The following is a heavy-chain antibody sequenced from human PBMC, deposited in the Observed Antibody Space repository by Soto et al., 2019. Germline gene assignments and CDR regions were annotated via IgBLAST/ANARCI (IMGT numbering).Heavy chain of an antibody. CDR1: GFTFSSFA. CDR2: ISSSGGTT. CDR3: ARDYSYACDY. V-gene: IGHV3-23*01. D-gene: IGHD3-16*01. Sequence: EVQLLESGGGLVQPGGSLRLSCAVSGFTFSSFAISWVRQAPGKGLEWVSVISSSGGTTYYADSVKGRFTISRDNSKNTLYLQMNSLRAEDTAVYYCARDYSYACDYWGQGTLVTVAS. J-gene: IGHJ4*02.